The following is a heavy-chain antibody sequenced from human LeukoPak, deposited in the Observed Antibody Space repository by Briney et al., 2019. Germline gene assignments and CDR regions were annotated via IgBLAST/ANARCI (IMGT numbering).Heavy chain of an antibody. CDR3: ARAVVEGCFDP. CDR2: IYHSGST. CDR1: GGSISSGGYS. D-gene: IGHD2-15*01. V-gene: IGHV4-30-2*01. J-gene: IGHJ5*02. Sequence: SETLSLTCAVSGGSISSGGYSWSWIRQPPGKGLEWIGYIYHSGSTYYNPSLKSRVTISVDRSKNQFSLKLTSVTAADTAVYYCARAVVEGCFDPWGQGTLVTVSS.